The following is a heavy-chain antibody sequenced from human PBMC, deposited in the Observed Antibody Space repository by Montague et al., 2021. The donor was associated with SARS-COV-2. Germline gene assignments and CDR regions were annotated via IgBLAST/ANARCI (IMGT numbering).Heavy chain of an antibody. Sequence: SETLSLTCTVSGGSIGAYYWSWIRQPPGKGPEWIAYISSSGTTNYNPSLKSRITVSVDTSRNQLSLKLSSVTAADSAVYYCARESRLKYLEWSGSRYDYYGIDVWGQGTTVTVSS. CDR1: GGSIGAYY. CDR2: ISSSGTT. V-gene: IGHV4-59*01. J-gene: IGHJ6*02. CDR3: ARESRLKYLEWSGSRYDYYGIDV. D-gene: IGHD3-3*01.